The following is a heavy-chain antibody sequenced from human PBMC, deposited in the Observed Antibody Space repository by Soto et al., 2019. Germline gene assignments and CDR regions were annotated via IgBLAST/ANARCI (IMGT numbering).Heavy chain of an antibody. J-gene: IGHJ6*02. CDR2: IWYDGSNK. Sequence: VGSLRLSCAASGFTFSSYGMHWVRQAPGKWLEWVAVIWYDGSNKYYADSVKGRFTISRDNSKNTLYLQMNSLRAEDTAVYYWARDSLLEWEPMPLLYGMEVLGQGPMVIVSS. D-gene: IGHD1-26*01. CDR1: GFTFSSYG. CDR3: ARDSLLEWEPMPLLYGMEV. V-gene: IGHV3-33*01.